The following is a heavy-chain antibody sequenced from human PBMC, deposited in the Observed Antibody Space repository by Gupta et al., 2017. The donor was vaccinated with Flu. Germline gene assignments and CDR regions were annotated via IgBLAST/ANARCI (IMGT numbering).Heavy chain of an antibody. CDR3: AARITTPGAFDV. CDR1: GGSITTGYHF. D-gene: IGHD1-14*01. V-gene: IGHV4-61*02. CDR2: NYADGRT. J-gene: IGHJ3*01. Sequence: QVQLQESGPGLVKPSQTLSLTCPVSGGSITTGYHFWNWIRQPAGKGLEWVGRNYADGRTNYSPSLKDRATVLVDASKNQVSLRLTSVTAADAASYYCAARITTPGAFDVWGRGTRVTVSS.